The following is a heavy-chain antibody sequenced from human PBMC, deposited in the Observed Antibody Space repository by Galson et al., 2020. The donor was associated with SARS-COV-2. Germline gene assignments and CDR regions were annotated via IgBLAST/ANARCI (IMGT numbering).Heavy chain of an antibody. Sequence: GGSLRLFCAASGFTFSSYGMSWVRQVPGKGLEWVSGISGSGGSTYYADSVKGRFTISRDNSKNTLYLQMNSLRAEDTAVYYCAKVVTFGGVIVRDAFDIWGQGTMVTVSS. CDR2: ISGSGGST. D-gene: IGHD3-16*02. V-gene: IGHV3-23*01. J-gene: IGHJ3*02. CDR1: GFTFSSYG. CDR3: AKVVTFGGVIVRDAFDI.